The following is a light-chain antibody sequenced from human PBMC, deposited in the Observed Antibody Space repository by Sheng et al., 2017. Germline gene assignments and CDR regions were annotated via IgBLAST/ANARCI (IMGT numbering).Light chain of an antibody. CDR2: DAS. CDR1: QSISSN. CDR3: QQYGSSPPYT. Sequence: EIVLTQSPGTLSVSPGERATLSCRASQSISSNLAWYQQKPGQAPRLLIYDASTRATGIPDRFSGSGSGTDFTLTIARLEPEDFAVYYCQQYGSSPPYTFGQGTKVEIK. J-gene: IGKJ2*01. V-gene: IGKV3-20*01.